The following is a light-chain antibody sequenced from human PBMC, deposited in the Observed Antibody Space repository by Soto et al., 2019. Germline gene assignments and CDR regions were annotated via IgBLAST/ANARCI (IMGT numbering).Light chain of an antibody. CDR3: QQYNSDSST. J-gene: IGKJ2*01. Sequence: DIQMTQSPSTLSASVGDRVTIVCRASQNLNNWLAWYQQKPGKAPRLLIFASSRLETGFPSRFSGGGSGTHYTLTISDLQPDDFATYYCQQYNSDSSTFGQGTKLEIK. CDR1: QNLNNW. CDR2: ASS. V-gene: IGKV1-5*03.